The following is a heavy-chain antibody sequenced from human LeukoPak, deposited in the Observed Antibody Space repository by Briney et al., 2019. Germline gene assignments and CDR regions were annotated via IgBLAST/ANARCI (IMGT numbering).Heavy chain of an antibody. Sequence: PSETLSLTCTVSGGSISSYYWSWIRQPAGKGLEWIGRIYTSGSTNYNPSLKSRVTMSVDTSKNQFSLKLSSVTAADTAVYYCARDRYYYDSSGPIPFDYWGQGTLVTVPS. V-gene: IGHV4-4*07. CDR2: IYTSGST. J-gene: IGHJ4*02. CDR1: GGSISSYY. D-gene: IGHD3-22*01. CDR3: ARDRYYYDSSGPIPFDY.